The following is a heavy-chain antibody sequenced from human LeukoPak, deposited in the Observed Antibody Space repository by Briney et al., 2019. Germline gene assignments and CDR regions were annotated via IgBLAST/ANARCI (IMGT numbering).Heavy chain of an antibody. J-gene: IGHJ4*02. V-gene: IGHV1-2*02. CDR1: GYTFTCYQ. D-gene: IGHD2-2*01. Sequence: ASVKVSCKASGYTFTCYQMHWVRQAPGQGLEWVGWINPNSGGTNYAQKFQGRVSLTRDTSISTAYMELSRLTSDDTAVYYCASGLYQLLYYFDYWGQGTLVTVSS. CDR3: ASGLYQLLYYFDY. CDR2: INPNSGGT.